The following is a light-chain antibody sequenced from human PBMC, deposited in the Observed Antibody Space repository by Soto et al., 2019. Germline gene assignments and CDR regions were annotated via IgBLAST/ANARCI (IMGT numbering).Light chain of an antibody. J-gene: IGLJ1*01. CDR3: SSYTNSSSYV. V-gene: IGLV2-14*01. Sequence: QSVLTQPASVSGSPGQSITISCTGTSSDVGTYNSVSWYQQYPGKAPKLMIHDVSNRPSGVSNRFSGSKSGNTASLTISGLQAEDEADYYCSSYTNSSSYVFGSGTKLTVL. CDR1: SSDVGTYNS. CDR2: DVS.